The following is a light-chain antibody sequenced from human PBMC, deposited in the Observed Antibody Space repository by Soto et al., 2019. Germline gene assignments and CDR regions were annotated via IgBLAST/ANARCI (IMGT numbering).Light chain of an antibody. CDR1: QGISNY. CDR2: AAS. CDR3: PKYNSALFT. J-gene: IGKJ3*01. V-gene: IGKV1-27*01. Sequence: DIQMTQSPSSLSASVGDRVTITCRAIQGISNYLAWYQQKPGKVPKLLIYAASTLQSGVPSRFSGSGSGTDFTLTISSLQPEDVATYYCPKYNSALFTFGPGTKVDIK.